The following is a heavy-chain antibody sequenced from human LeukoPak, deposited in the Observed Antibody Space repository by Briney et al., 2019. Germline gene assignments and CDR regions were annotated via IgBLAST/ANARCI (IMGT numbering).Heavy chain of an antibody. CDR2: IYYSGST. CDR3: ARSKAYSGYDWDWYYYGMDV. Sequence: PSETLSLTCTVSGVSISSYYWSWIRQPPGKGLEWIGYIYYSGSTNYNPSLKSRVTISVDTSKNQFSLKLSSVTAADTAVYYCARSKAYSGYDWDWYYYGMDVWGQGTTVTVSS. D-gene: IGHD5-12*01. J-gene: IGHJ6*02. CDR1: GVSISSYY. V-gene: IGHV4-59*01.